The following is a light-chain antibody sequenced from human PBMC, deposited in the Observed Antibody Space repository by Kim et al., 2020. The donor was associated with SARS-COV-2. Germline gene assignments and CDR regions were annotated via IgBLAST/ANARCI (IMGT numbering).Light chain of an antibody. V-gene: IGLV2-14*04. J-gene: IGLJ3*02. CDR2: DVS. CDR3: SSYTSSSRV. Sequence: PGHPITISCTGTISDVGGYNYVSWYQQHPGKAPKLMIYDVSKRPSGVSNRFSGSKSGNTASLTISGLQAEDEADYYCSSYTSSSRVFGGGTQLTVL. CDR1: ISDVGGYNY.